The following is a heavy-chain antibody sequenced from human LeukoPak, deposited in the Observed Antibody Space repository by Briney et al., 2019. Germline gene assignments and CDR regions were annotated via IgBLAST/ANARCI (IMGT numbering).Heavy chain of an antibody. CDR1: GYTFTSYG. CDR2: ISAYNGNT. J-gene: IGHJ4*02. V-gene: IGHV1-18*01. Sequence: ASVKVSCKASGYTFTSYGISWVRQAPGQGLEWMGWISAYNGNTNYAQKLRGRVTMTTDTSTSTAYMELRSLRSDDTAVYYCARPYYDSSAPPYDYWGQGTLVTVSS. CDR3: ARPYYDSSAPPYDY. D-gene: IGHD3-22*01.